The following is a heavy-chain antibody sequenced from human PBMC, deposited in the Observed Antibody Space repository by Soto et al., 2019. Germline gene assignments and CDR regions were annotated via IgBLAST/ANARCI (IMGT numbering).Heavy chain of an antibody. Sequence: GGSLRLSCAASGFAVSSYHMSWVRQAPGKGLEWVSVIYSAGSADFADSVKGRFTISRDNSKNTLYLQMSSLRAEDTAVYYCARVHSSSYHIFDYWGQGTLVTVSS. D-gene: IGHD6-13*01. CDR1: GFAVSSYH. CDR3: ARVHSSSYHIFDY. CDR2: IYSAGSA. V-gene: IGHV3-66*01. J-gene: IGHJ4*02.